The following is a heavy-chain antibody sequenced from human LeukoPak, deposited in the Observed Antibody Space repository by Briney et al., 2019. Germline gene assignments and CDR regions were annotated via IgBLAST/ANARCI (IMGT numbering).Heavy chain of an antibody. CDR3: AKDRLGVTPCFDY. J-gene: IGHJ4*02. D-gene: IGHD3-16*01. CDR1: GLSFSSYA. V-gene: IGHV3-23*01. CDR2: ISGSGGST. Sequence: PGGSLRLSCTASGLSFSSYAISWVRQAPGKGLEWVSAISGSGGSTYYADSVKGRFTISRDNSKNTLYLQMNSLRAEDTAVYYCAKDRLGVTPCFDYWGQGILVTVSS.